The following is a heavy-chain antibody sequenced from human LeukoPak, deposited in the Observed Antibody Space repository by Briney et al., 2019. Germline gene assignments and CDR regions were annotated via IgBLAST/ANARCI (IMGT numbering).Heavy chain of an antibody. V-gene: IGHV3-74*03. CDR1: GFTFNTYW. CDR3: ARDGYGNNYMDV. Sequence: PGGSLRLSCAASGFTFNTYWMHWVRQAPGKGLVWVARVHREGTTTAYADSVKGRFTISRDNSKNTLYLQINNLRAEDTAVYYCARDGYGNNYMDVWGKGTTVTVSS. J-gene: IGHJ6*03. D-gene: IGHD1/OR15-1a*01. CDR2: VHREGTTT.